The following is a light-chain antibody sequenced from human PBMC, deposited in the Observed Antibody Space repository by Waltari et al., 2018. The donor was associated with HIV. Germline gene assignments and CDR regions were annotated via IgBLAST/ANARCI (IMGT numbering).Light chain of an antibody. CDR3: QQRTNSRT. J-gene: IGKJ1*01. V-gene: IGKV3-11*01. CDR1: QSVSSY. Sequence: EIVLTQSPSPLPLSPGERATLSCRASQSVSSYLAWYQQKPGQAPRLLIYDASNRATGIPARFSGSGSGTDFTLTISSLEPEDFAVYYCQQRTNSRTFGQGTKVEIK. CDR2: DAS.